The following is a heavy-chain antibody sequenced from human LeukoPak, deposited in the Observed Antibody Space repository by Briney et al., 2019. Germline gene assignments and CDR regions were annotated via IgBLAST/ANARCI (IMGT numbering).Heavy chain of an antibody. J-gene: IGHJ4*02. CDR1: GGSISSGSYY. D-gene: IGHD3-10*01. CDR2: IYTSGST. Sequence: SETLSLTCTVSGGSISSGSYYWSWIRQPAGKGLEWIGRIYTSGSTNYNPSLKSRVTISVDTSKNQFSLKLSSVTAADTAVYYCAREETGTVDYWGQGTLVTVSS. CDR3: AREETGTVDY. V-gene: IGHV4-61*02.